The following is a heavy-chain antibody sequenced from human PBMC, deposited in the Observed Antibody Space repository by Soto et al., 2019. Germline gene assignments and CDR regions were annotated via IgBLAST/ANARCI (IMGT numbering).Heavy chain of an antibody. J-gene: IGHJ6*02. V-gene: IGHV4-31*03. CDR1: GGSISSGGYY. CDR2: IYYSGST. Sequence: SETLSLTCTVSGGSISSGGYYWSWIRQHPGKGLEWIGYIYYSGSTYYNPSLKSRVTISVDTSKNQFSLKLSSVTAADTAVYYCVRELRFGEDYYGMDVWGQGTTVTVSS. CDR3: VRELRFGEDYYGMDV. D-gene: IGHD3-10*01.